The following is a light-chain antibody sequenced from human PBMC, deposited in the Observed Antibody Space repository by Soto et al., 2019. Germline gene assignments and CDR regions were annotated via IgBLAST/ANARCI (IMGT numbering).Light chain of an antibody. J-gene: IGKJ1*01. CDR3: LQVFNFPRA. CDR2: AAS. CDR1: QDIGND. V-gene: IGKV1-6*02. Sequence: AIQMTQSPSSLAGSVGDRLTITCRASQDIGNDLGWYQQKPGKAPKLLIYAASSLQSGVSSRFSGSGSGTEFTLTISRVGGGGCGRDCCLQVFNFPRAFGQGTKVDIK.